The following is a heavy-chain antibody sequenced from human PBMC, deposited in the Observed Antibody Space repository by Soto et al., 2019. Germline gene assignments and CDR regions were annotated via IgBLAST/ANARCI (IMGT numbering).Heavy chain of an antibody. CDR1: GYTFTSYY. J-gene: IGHJ3*02. D-gene: IGHD3-22*01. V-gene: IGHV1-46*01. Sequence: RASVKVSCKASGYTFTSYYMHWVRQAPGQGLEWMGIINPSGGSTSYAQKFQGRVTMTRDTSTSTVYMELSSLRSEDTAVYYCARVFRYYYDSSGSYTAFDIWGQGTIVTVSS. CDR3: ARVFRYYYDSSGSYTAFDI. CDR2: INPSGGST.